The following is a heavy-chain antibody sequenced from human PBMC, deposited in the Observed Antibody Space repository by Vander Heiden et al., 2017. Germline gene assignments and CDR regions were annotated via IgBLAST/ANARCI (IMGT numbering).Heavy chain of an antibody. V-gene: IGHV3-23*01. J-gene: IGHJ2*01. CDR2: ISGSGGST. CDR1: GFTFTTSA. CDR3: AKKGLLRAGYFDL. D-gene: IGHD3-22*01. Sequence: EVQLLESVGGLVQPWWSLRLSCAASGFTFTTSAMSCVRLPPGKGLEWVSAISGSGGSTYYADSVKGRFTISRDNSKNTLYLQMNSLRAEDTAVYYCAKKGLLRAGYFDLWGRGTLVTVSS.